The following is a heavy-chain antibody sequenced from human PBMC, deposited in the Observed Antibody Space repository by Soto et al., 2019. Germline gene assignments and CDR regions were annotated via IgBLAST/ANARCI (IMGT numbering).Heavy chain of an antibody. J-gene: IGHJ4*02. CDR3: AKDGAPRYCSRSSCHPAGAY. CDR2: ISYDGSHK. Sequence: QVQLVESGGGVVQPGRSLRLSCAGSGFTFSNYGLHWVRQAPGKGLEWVAVISYDGSHKYYAVSVKGRFTISRDNSNKMLYLQMDSLRAEDTAVYYCAKDGAPRYCSRSSCHPAGAYWGQGTLVTVSS. V-gene: IGHV3-30*18. D-gene: IGHD2-15*01. CDR1: GFTFSNYG.